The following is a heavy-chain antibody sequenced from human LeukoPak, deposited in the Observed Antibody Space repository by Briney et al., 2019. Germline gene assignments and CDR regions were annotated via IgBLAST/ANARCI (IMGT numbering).Heavy chain of an antibody. CDR3: AKLKRYSGYGENYFDY. Sequence: GGSLRLSCAASGFTFSNPDMSWVRQAPGKGLEWVSGISGSADNIDYADSVKGRFTISRDNSNNTLYLQMNSLRAEDTAVYYCAKLKRYSGYGENYFDYWGQGTLVTVSS. CDR1: GFTFSNPD. J-gene: IGHJ4*02. D-gene: IGHD5-12*01. CDR2: ISGSADNI. V-gene: IGHV3-23*01.